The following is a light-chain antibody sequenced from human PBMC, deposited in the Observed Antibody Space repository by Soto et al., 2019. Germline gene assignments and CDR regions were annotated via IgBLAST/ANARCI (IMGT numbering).Light chain of an antibody. Sequence: NFMLTQPHSVSESPGKTVTISCTGSSDSIASYYVQWYQQRPGSAPTAVIYEDNQRPSGVSDRFSGSIDRASNSASLTISGLKTEDEADYYCQSYDSSNPWVFGGGTKLTVL. CDR2: EDN. CDR3: QSYDSSNPWV. CDR1: SDSIASYY. V-gene: IGLV6-57*02. J-gene: IGLJ3*02.